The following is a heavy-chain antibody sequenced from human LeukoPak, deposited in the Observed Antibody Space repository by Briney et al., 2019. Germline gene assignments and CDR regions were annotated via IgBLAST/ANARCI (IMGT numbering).Heavy chain of an antibody. CDR2: I. Sequence: GGSLRLSCAASGFTFSNYNMNWVRQAPGKGLEWVSYINADSVKGRFTISRDNAQNSLYLQMNSLRDEDTAVYYCARASFQRWLQLGGDWGQGTLVAVSS. CDR1: GFTFSNYN. V-gene: IGHV3-48*02. D-gene: IGHD5-24*01. CDR3: ARASFQRWLQLGGD. J-gene: IGHJ4*02.